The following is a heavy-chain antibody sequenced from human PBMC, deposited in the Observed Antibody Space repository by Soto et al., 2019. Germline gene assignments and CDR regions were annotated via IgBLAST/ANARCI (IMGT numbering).Heavy chain of an antibody. CDR2: IYYSGST. Sequence: SETLSLTCTVSGGSISSSSYYWGWIRQPPGKGLEWIGIIYYSGSTYYNPSLKSRVTISVDTSKNQFSLMLGSVTAADTAVYYCARLIRQRADYWGQGTLVTVSS. J-gene: IGHJ4*02. CDR1: GGSISSSSYY. CDR3: ARLIRQRADY. V-gene: IGHV4-39*01.